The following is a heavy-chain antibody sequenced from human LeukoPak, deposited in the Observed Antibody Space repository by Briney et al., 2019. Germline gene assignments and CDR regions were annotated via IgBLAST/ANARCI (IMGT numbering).Heavy chain of an antibody. J-gene: IGHJ4*02. CDR2: ISSSSSYI. CDR3: ARVDYYYYDSSGSTQTDY. V-gene: IGHV3-21*01. CDR1: GFTFSSYS. Sequence: PGGSLRLSCAASGFTFSSYSMNWVRQAPGKGLEWVSSISSSSSYIYYADSVKGRFTISRDNAKNSLYLQMNSLRAEDTAVYYCARVDYYYYDSSGSTQTDYWGQGTLVTVSS. D-gene: IGHD3-22*01.